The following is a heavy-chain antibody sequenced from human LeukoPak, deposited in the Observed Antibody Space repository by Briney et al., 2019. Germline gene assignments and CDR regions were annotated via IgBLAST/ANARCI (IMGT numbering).Heavy chain of an antibody. J-gene: IGHJ4*02. CDR3: AKEVGIFGVVIIALGHYFDY. CDR2: ISGSGGST. CDR1: GFTFSSYA. D-gene: IGHD3-3*01. Sequence: PGGSLRLSCAASGFTFSSYAMSWVRQAPGKGLEWVSAISGSGGSTYYADSVKGRFTISRDNSKNTLYLQMNSLRAEDTAVYYCAKEVGIFGVVIIALGHYFDYWGQGTLVTVSS. V-gene: IGHV3-23*01.